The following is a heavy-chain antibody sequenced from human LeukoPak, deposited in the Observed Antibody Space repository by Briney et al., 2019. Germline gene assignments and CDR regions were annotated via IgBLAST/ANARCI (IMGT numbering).Heavy chain of an antibody. CDR1: GGSFSGYY. J-gene: IGHJ4*02. CDR3: ARGIKRYTIFGVVSLVRYFDY. CDR2: INHSGST. D-gene: IGHD3-3*01. V-gene: IGHV4-34*01. Sequence: SETLSLNCAVYGGSFSGYYWSWIRQPPGKGLEWIGEINHSGSTNYNPSLKSRVTISVDTSKNQFSLKLSSVTAADTAVYYCARGIKRYTIFGVVSLVRYFDYWGQGTLVTVSS.